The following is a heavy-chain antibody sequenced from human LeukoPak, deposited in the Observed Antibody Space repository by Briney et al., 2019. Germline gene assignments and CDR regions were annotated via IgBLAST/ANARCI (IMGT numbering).Heavy chain of an antibody. CDR1: GGSISSYY. CDR2: IYYSGST. CDR3: ARVDPPLWFRADY. J-gene: IGHJ4*02. Sequence: SETLSLTCTVSGGSISSYYWSWIRQPPGKGLEWIGYIYYSGSTNYNPSLKSRVTISVDTSKNQFSLKLSSVTAADTAVYYCARVDPPLWFRADYWAREPWSPSP. D-gene: IGHD3-10*01. V-gene: IGHV4-59*01.